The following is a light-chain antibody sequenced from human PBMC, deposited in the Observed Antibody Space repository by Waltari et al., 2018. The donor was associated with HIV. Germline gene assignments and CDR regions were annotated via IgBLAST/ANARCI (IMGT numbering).Light chain of an antibody. CDR2: DVI. CDR3: SSYSSSSTRV. V-gene: IGLV2-14*01. CDR1: SSDVGGYDY. J-gene: IGLJ3*02. Sequence: SALTQPASVSGSPRQSITISCTGTSSDVGGYDYVSWYQQHPGKAPKLMIYDVIKRPSGVSNRFSGSKSGNTASLTISGLQAEDEADYYCSSYSSSSTRVFGGGTKLTVL.